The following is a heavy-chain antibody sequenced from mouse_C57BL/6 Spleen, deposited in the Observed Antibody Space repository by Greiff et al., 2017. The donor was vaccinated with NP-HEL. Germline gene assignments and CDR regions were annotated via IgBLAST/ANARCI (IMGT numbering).Heavy chain of an antibody. D-gene: IGHD1-1*01. Sequence: QVQLQQSGAELMKPGASVKLSCKATGYTFTGYWIEWVKQRPGHGLEWIGEILPGSGSTNYIEKFKGKATFTADTSSNTAYMQLSSLTTEDSAIYNCARDYYCGSSPPWFAYWGQGTLVTVSA. CDR2: ILPGSGST. J-gene: IGHJ3*01. CDR3: ARDYYCGSSPPWFAY. V-gene: IGHV1-9*01. CDR1: GYTFTGYW.